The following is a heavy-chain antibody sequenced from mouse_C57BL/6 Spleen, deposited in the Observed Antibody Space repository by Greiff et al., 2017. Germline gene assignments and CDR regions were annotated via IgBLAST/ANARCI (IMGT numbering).Heavy chain of an antibody. D-gene: IGHD2-5*01. V-gene: IGHV1-15*01. Sequence: VQLQQSGAELVRPGASVTLSCKASGYTFTDYEMHWVKQTPVHGLEWIGAIDPETGGTAYNQKFKGKAILTADKSSSTAYMELRSLTSEDSAVYYCTRSRAYYSNSDWYFDVWGTGTTVTVSS. CDR1: GYTFTDYE. CDR3: TRSRAYYSNSDWYFDV. CDR2: IDPETGGT. J-gene: IGHJ1*03.